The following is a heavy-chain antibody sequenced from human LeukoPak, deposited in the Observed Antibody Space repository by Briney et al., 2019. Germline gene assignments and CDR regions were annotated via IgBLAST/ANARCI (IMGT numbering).Heavy chain of an antibody. J-gene: IGHJ6*03. D-gene: IGHD7-27*01. CDR2: IYHSGST. Sequence: SETLSLTCTVSGGPISSGYYWGGTRQPPGKGLEGMGSIYHSGSTYYKPSLKSRVTISVDTSKNQFSLKLSSVTAADTAVYYCAMGMSYYYYMDVWGKGTTVTVSS. V-gene: IGHV4-38-2*02. CDR1: GGPISSGYY. CDR3: AMGMSYYYYMDV.